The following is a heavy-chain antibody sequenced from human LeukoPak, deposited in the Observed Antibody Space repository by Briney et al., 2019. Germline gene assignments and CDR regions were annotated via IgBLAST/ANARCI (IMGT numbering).Heavy chain of an antibody. Sequence: ASETLSLTCTVSGGSISSYYWSWIRQPPGKGLEWVGYIYYSGSTNYNPSLKSRVTISVDTSKNQFSLKLSSVTAADTAVYYCARAGTTVTTSPPYNWFDPWGQGTLVTVSS. J-gene: IGHJ5*02. D-gene: IGHD4-11*01. CDR3: ARAGTTVTTSPPYNWFDP. CDR2: IYYSGST. V-gene: IGHV4-59*01. CDR1: GGSISSYY.